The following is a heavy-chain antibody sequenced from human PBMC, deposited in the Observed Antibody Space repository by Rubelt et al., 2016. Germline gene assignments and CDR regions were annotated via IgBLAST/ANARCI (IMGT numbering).Heavy chain of an antibody. V-gene: IGHV3-23*03. CDR2: IYSGGST. CDR3: AKDLGHYDSSAVF. Sequence: EVQLVESGGGLVQPGRSLRLSCAASGFTFDDYAMHWVRQAPGKGLEWVSVIYSGGSTYYADSVKGRFTISRDNSKNTLYLQMNSLRAEDTAVYYCAKDLGHYDSSAVFWGQGTLVTVSS. J-gene: IGHJ4*02. D-gene: IGHD3-22*01. CDR1: GFTFDDYA.